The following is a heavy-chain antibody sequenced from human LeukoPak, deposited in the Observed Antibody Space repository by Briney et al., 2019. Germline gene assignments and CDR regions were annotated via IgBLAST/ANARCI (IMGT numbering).Heavy chain of an antibody. V-gene: IGHV4-31*03. CDR1: GGSITSGRYY. D-gene: IGHD1-20*01. Sequence: SETLSLTCTLSGGSITSGRYYWTWIRQHPQRGLEWIGYVSYSGSTNYNSSLKSRLTISADTSKNQFYLRLTSVTAADTAVYYCARDPRGDITGTMFDRWGQGTLVTVSS. J-gene: IGHJ5*02. CDR3: ARDPRGDITGTMFDR. CDR2: VSYSGST.